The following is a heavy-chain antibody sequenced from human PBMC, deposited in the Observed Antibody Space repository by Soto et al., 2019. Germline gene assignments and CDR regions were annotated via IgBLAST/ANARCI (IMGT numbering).Heavy chain of an antibody. CDR3: ARTLGYCSSTSCRMHYYYYYGMDV. D-gene: IGHD2-2*01. Sequence: PSETLSLTCTVSGGSVSSSSYYWGWIRQPPGKGLEWIGSIYYSGSTYYNPSLKSRVTISVDTSKNQFSLTLSSVTAADTAVYYCARTLGYCSSTSCRMHYYYYYGMDVWGQGTTVTVSS. J-gene: IGHJ6*02. CDR2: IYYSGST. CDR1: GGSVSSSSYY. V-gene: IGHV4-39*01.